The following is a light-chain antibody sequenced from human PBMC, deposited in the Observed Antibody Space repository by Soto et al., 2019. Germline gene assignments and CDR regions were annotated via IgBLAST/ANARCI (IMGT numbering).Light chain of an antibody. CDR1: SSNIGNNF. CDR3: GSWDSSGTDV. V-gene: IGLV1-51*01. CDR2: DKN. Sequence: QSVLTQPPSVSGAPGQTVTISCSGSSSNIGNNFVTWYQQHPGTAPKLLIYDKNKRPSGIPDRFSGSQSGTSATLGITGLQTGDEAVYYCGSWDSSGTDVFGTGTKLTVL. J-gene: IGLJ1*01.